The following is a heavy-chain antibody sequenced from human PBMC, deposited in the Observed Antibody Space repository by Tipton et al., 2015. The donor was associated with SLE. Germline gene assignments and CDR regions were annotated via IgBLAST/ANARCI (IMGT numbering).Heavy chain of an antibody. D-gene: IGHD6-6*01. J-gene: IGHJ4*02. CDR3: ARTYSSSSPFDY. Sequence: GLVKPSETLSLTCTVSGGSISSGSYYWSWIRQPAGKGLEWIGHIYTSGSTYYNPSLKSRVTLSVDTSKNQFSLKLSSVTAADPAVYYCARTYSSSSPFDYWGQGTLVTVSS. CDR2: IYTSGST. CDR1: GGSISSGSYY. V-gene: IGHV4-61*02.